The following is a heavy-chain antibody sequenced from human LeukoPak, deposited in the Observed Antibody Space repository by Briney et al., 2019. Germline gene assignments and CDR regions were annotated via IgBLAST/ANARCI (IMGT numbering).Heavy chain of an antibody. J-gene: IGHJ4*02. Sequence: ASVKVSCKASGYIFTSYGISWVRQAPGQGLEWMGWISAYNGNTNYAQKLQGRVTMTTDTSTSTAYMELRSLRSDDTAVYYCARPYYYDSTGYYQYYFDYWGQGTLVTVSS. CDR3: ARPYYYDSTGYYQYYFDY. V-gene: IGHV1-18*01. D-gene: IGHD3-22*01. CDR1: GYIFTSYG. CDR2: ISAYNGNT.